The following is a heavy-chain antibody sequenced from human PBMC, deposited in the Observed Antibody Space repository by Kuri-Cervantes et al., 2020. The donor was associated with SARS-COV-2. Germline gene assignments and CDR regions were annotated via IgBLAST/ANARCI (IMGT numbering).Heavy chain of an antibody. J-gene: IGHJ4*02. CDR1: GFTFSNAW. Sequence: GGSLRLSCAASGFTFSNAWMSWVRQAPGKGLEWVGRIKSKTDGGTADYAAPVKGRFTISRDDSKSIAYLQMNSLKTEDTAVYYCKGVSSGYSYYFDYWGQGTLVTVSS. CDR3: KGVSSGYSYYFDY. D-gene: IGHD3-22*01. CDR2: IKSKTDGGTA. V-gene: IGHV3-15*01.